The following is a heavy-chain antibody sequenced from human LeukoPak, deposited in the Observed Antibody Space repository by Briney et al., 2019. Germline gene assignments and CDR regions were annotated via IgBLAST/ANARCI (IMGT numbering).Heavy chain of an antibody. CDR3: ARGATNIAAAVTD. Sequence: SETLSLTCTVSGGSISSYYWSWIRQPPGKGLEWIGYIYYSGSTSYNPSLRSRVTISVDTSKNQFSLKLSSVTAADTAVYYCARGATNIAAAVTDWGQGTLVTVSS. D-gene: IGHD6-13*01. J-gene: IGHJ4*02. V-gene: IGHV4-59*01. CDR2: IYYSGST. CDR1: GGSISSYY.